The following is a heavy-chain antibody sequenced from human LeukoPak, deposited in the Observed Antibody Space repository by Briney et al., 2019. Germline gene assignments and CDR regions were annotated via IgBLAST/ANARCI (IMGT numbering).Heavy chain of an antibody. CDR3: ARGRYVTTRGGAAAGFLDY. CDR1: GGSISSNKW. CDR2: VVHSGST. Sequence: PSETLSLTCAVSGGSISSNKWWSWLRQAPGKGLEWLGEVVHSGSTNYNPSLKSRVTISVDTSQKQFSLRLSSVTAADTAVYYCARGRYVTTRGGAAAGFLDYWGQGTLVTVST. D-gene: IGHD6-13*01. V-gene: IGHV4-4*02. J-gene: IGHJ4*02.